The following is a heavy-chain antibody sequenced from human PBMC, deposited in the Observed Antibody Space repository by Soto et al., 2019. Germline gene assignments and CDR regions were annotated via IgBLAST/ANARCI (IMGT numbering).Heavy chain of an antibody. Sequence: PSETLSLTCTVSGGSISSGGYYWSWKRQHPGKGLEWIGYIYYSGSTYYNPSLKSRVTISVDTSKNQFSLKLSSVTAADTAVYYCARERGEYVLRYSPYGMDVWGQGTTVTVSS. J-gene: IGHJ6*02. CDR2: IYYSGST. CDR3: ARERGEYVLRYSPYGMDV. D-gene: IGHD3-9*01. V-gene: IGHV4-31*03. CDR1: GGSISSGGYY.